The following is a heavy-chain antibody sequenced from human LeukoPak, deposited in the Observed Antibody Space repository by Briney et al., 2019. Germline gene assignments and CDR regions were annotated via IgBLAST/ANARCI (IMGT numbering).Heavy chain of an antibody. D-gene: IGHD6-19*01. CDR1: GGSISSYY. J-gene: IGHJ6*02. Sequence: TASETLSLTCTVSGGSISSYYWSWIRQPAGKGLEWIGRIYTSGSTNYNPSLKSRVTMSVDTSKNQFSLKLSSVTAADTAVYYCARRLAVAGYDYYYYGMDVWGQGTTVTVSS. CDR3: ARRLAVAGYDYYYYGMDV. CDR2: IYTSGST. V-gene: IGHV4-4*07.